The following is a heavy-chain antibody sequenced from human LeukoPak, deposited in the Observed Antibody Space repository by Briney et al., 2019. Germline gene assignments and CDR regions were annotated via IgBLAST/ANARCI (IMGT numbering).Heavy chain of an antibody. Sequence: GGSLRLSCAASGFTFSSYSMNWVRRAPGKGLEWLANIRYDGGSKYYLDSMRGRLTVSRDNAQNSVYLQVNSLRVEDTAMYYCAIIGTPGETEYYRLWGQGTLVTVSS. CDR1: GFTFSSYS. CDR3: AIIGTPGETEYYRL. V-gene: IGHV3-7*01. J-gene: IGHJ1*01. D-gene: IGHD2-21*01. CDR2: IRYDGGSK.